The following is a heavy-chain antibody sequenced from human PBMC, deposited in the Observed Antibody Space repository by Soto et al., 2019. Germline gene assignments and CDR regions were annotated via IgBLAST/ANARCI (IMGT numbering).Heavy chain of an antibody. D-gene: IGHD3-22*01. CDR3: AKDWVTMIVHYYYGMDV. CDR2: ISGSGGST. CDR1: GFTFSSYA. V-gene: IGHV3-23*01. J-gene: IGHJ6*02. Sequence: PGGSLRLTCAASGFTFSSYAMSLVRQAPGKGLEWVSAISGSGGSTYYADSVKGRFTISRDNSKNTLYLQMNSLRAEDTAVYYCAKDWVTMIVHYYYGMDVWGQGTTVTVSS.